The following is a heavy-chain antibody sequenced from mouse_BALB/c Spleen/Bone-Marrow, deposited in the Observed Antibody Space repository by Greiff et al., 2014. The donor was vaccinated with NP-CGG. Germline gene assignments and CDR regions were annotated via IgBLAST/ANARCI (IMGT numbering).Heavy chain of an antibody. Sequence: QVQLQQPGAEQVRPGSSVKISCKASGYAFSAYWMIWVKQRPGQGLEWIGQIYPGDGDTNYNGKFKGKATLTADKSSSTAYMQLSSLTSEDSAVYFCARSGYGSNYDYWGQGTTLTVSS. CDR3: ARSGYGSNYDY. CDR2: IYPGDGDT. J-gene: IGHJ2*01. V-gene: IGHV1-80*01. CDR1: GYAFSAYW. D-gene: IGHD1-1*01.